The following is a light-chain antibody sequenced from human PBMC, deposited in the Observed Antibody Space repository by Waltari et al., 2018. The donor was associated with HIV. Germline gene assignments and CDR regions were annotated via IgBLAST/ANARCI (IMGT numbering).Light chain of an antibody. J-gene: IGLJ3*02. Sequence: QFALPQPASVSGSPGQSITHSCSGTSSDIGYYNYVSWYQQHPGKAPKLMIYEVSNRPSGISNRFSGSKSGNTASLTISALQAEDEADYFCSSVANSVTLSVLFGGGTKLTVL. V-gene: IGLV2-14*01. CDR1: SSDIGYYNY. CDR3: SSVANSVTLSVL. CDR2: EVS.